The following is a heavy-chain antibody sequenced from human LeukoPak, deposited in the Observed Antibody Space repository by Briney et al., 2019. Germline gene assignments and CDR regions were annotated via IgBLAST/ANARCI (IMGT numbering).Heavy chain of an antibody. J-gene: IGHJ4*02. CDR2: ISAYNGNT. CDR1: GYTFTSYG. D-gene: IGHD1-26*01. Sequence: ASVKVSCKASGYTFTSYGISWVRQAPGQGLEWMGWISAYNGNTNYAQKLQGRVTMTTDTSTSTAYMGLRSLRSDDMAVYYCARGDVIVGATTNDYWGQGTLVTVSS. V-gene: IGHV1-18*03. CDR3: ARGDVIVGATTNDY.